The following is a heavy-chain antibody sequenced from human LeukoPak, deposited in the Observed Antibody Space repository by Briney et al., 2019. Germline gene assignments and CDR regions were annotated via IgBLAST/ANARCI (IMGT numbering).Heavy chain of an antibody. CDR1: GFTFSNYW. V-gene: IGHV3-7*01. D-gene: IGHD3-3*01. Sequence: GGSLRLSCAASGFTFSNYWMSWVRQAPGKGLEWVANIKHDGSEKYYVDSVKGRFTIARDNAKNSVYLEMNSLRADDTAVYYCARSARLMKGVVEVTALDDWGQGTLVTVSS. J-gene: IGHJ4*02. CDR2: IKHDGSEK. CDR3: ARSARLMKGVVEVTALDD.